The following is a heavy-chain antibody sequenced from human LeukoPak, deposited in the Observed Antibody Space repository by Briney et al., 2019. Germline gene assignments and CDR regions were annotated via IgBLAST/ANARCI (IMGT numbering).Heavy chain of an antibody. CDR2: TYYRSKWYN. J-gene: IGHJ6*02. Sequence: SHTLSLTCAISGDSVSSNSAAWNWIRQSPSRGLDWLGWTYYRSKWYNDYAVSVKSRITINPDTSKNQFSLQLNSVTPEDTAVYYCARDLGVVVTDYYYYGMDVWGQGTTVTVSS. CDR3: ARDLGVVVTDYYYYGMDV. D-gene: IGHD2-21*02. V-gene: IGHV6-1*01. CDR1: GDSVSSNSAA.